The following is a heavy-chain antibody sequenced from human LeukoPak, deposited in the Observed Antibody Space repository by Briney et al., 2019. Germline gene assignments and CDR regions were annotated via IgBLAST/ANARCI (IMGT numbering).Heavy chain of an antibody. CDR1: GGSISSYY. CDR2: IYYSGST. D-gene: IGHD2-2*01. CDR3: AMVVPAAFYMDV. J-gene: IGHJ6*03. V-gene: IGHV4-59*01. Sequence: SETLSLTCTVSGGSISSYYWSWIRQPPGKGLEWIGYIYYSGSTNYNPSLKSRVTISVDTSKNQFSLKLSSVTAADTAVYYSAMVVPAAFYMDVWGKGTTVTVSS.